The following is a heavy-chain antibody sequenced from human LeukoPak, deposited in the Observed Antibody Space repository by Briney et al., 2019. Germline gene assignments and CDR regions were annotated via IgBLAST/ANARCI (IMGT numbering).Heavy chain of an antibody. CDR3: ARGPGTVGLSP. D-gene: IGHD1/OR15-1a*01. CDR1: GTSFTHYY. J-gene: IGHJ5*02. V-gene: IGHV4-34*01. Sequence: SETLSLTCNVSGTSFTHYYWSWIRQTPEKGLEWIGQINHSGDTNYNPSLRSRITLSVDRSKNQFSLKVTSVTAADTGVYYCARGPGTVGLSPWGQGTLVTVSS. CDR2: INHSGDT.